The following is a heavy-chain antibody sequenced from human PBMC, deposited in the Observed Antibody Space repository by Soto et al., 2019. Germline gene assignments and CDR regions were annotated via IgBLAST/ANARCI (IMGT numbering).Heavy chain of an antibody. D-gene: IGHD2-15*01. J-gene: IGHJ4*02. CDR1: GGSFSGYY. CDR3: ARILSSGHSDY. V-gene: IGHV4-34*01. Sequence: SETLSLTCAVYGGSFSGYYWSWIRQPPGKGLEWIGEINHSGSTNYNPSLKSRVTISVDTSKNQFSLKLNSVTAADTAVYYCARILSSGHSDYWGQGTLVTVSS. CDR2: INHSGST.